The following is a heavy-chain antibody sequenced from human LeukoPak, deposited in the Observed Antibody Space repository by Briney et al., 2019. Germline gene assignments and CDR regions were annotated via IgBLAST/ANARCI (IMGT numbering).Heavy chain of an antibody. J-gene: IGHJ4*02. CDR1: GFRFSSYA. CDR2: IISGGST. CDR3: AKDMTTVMRGRLYY. Sequence: GGSLRLSCAASGFRFSSYAMSWVRQAPGKGLEWVSVIISGGSTNYADSVKGRFTISGDNSKNTLYLQMDSLRAEDTAVYYCAKDMTTVMRGRLYYWGQGTLVTVSS. D-gene: IGHD4-17*01. V-gene: IGHV3-23*01.